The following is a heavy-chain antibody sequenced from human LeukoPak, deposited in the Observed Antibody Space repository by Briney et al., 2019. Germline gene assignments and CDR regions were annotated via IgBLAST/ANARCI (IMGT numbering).Heavy chain of an antibody. CDR1: GFTFSSYS. D-gene: IGHD3-10*01. Sequence: GGSLRLSCAASGFTFSSYSMNWVRQAPGKGREWVSSISSSSSYIYYADSVKGRFTISRDNAKNSLYLQMNSLRAEDTAVYYCARAFWVHYYGSGSYFADYWGQGTLVTVSS. CDR2: ISSSSSYI. V-gene: IGHV3-21*01. CDR3: ARAFWVHYYGSGSYFADY. J-gene: IGHJ4*02.